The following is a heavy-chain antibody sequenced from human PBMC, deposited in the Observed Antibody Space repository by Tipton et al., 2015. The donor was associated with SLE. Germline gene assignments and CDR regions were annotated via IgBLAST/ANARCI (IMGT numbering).Heavy chain of an antibody. Sequence: TLSLTCAVHGGSFSGYYWTWIRQSPSGLEWIGEINHSGNSNSNPSLKSRVTISVDPSKNQFSLKLTSVTAADTAVYYCARHGGRFLDYWDRGTLVSVSS. CDR1: GGSFSGYY. J-gene: IGHJ4*02. CDR3: ARHGGRFLDY. D-gene: IGHD3-16*01. CDR2: INHSGNS. V-gene: IGHV4-34*01.